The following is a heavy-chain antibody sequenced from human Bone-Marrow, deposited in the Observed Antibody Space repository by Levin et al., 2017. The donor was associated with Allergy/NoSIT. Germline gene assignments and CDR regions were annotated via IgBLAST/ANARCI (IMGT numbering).Heavy chain of an antibody. J-gene: IGHJ5*02. V-gene: IGHV1-69*01. CDR2: IIPIFGTA. D-gene: IGHD3-9*01. CDR1: GGTFSSYA. Sequence: KISCKASGGTFSSYAISWVRQAPGQGLEWMGGIIPIFGTANYAQKFQGRVTITADESTSTAYMELSSLRAEDAAVYYCAKALYDILTGRNWFDPWGQGTLVTVSS. CDR3: AKALYDILTGRNWFDP.